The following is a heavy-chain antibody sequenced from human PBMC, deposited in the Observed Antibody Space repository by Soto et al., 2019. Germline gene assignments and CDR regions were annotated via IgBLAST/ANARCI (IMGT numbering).Heavy chain of an antibody. CDR1: GITFSRYA. J-gene: IGHJ4*02. D-gene: IGHD3-16*01. V-gene: IGHV3-30*18. Sequence: QVEFMQSGGGVVQPGRSLRLSCATSGITFSRYAMHWVRQAPGKRMEWVAVVFFDGNNKYYGDSVKGRFIVSRDNSKNTTYLQMNGLRPEDSGVYYCTKGGTVPFDYWGQGSLVSVSS. CDR3: TKGGTVPFDY. CDR2: VFFDGNNK.